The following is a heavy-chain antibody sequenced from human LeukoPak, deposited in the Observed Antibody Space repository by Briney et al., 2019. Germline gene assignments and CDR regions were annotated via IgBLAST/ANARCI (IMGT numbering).Heavy chain of an antibody. CDR1: GYTFTGYY. Sequence: GASVKVSCKASGYTFTGYYMHWVRQAPGQGLEWMGWINPNSGGTNYAQKFQGRVTMTRDTSISTAYMELSRLRSDDTAVYYCARGGLFYFVYSSSSDRRPPDYWGQGTLVTVSS. CDR2: INPNSGGT. J-gene: IGHJ4*02. D-gene: IGHD6-13*01. CDR3: ARGGLFYFVYSSSSDRRPPDY. V-gene: IGHV1-2*02.